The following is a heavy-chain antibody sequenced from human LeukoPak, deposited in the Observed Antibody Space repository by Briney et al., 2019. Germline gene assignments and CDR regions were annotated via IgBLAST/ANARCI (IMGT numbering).Heavy chain of an antibody. J-gene: IGHJ4*02. Sequence: GGSLRLSCAASGFTFSSYWMSWVRQAPGKGLEWVANIKQDGSEKYYVDSVKGRFTISRDNAKNSLYLQMNSLRAENTAVYYCARGGYYYDSSGYIPLDYYFDYWGQGTLVTVSS. CDR2: IKQDGSEK. V-gene: IGHV3-7*04. CDR1: GFTFSSYW. CDR3: ARGGYYYDSSGYIPLDYYFDY. D-gene: IGHD3-22*01.